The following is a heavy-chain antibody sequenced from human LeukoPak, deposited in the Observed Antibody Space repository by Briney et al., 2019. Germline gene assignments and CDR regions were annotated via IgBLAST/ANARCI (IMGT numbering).Heavy chain of an antibody. CDR1: GYTFTGYY. D-gene: IGHD2-15*01. Sequence: VSVKVSCKASGYTFTGYYIHWVRLAPGQGLEWMGWINPNSGGTNSAQKFKGRVTMTRDTSITTVYMELSRLRSDDTAVYYCASPQEYCSGGSCYSYDYWGQGTLVTVSS. CDR3: ASPQEYCSGGSCYSYDY. J-gene: IGHJ4*02. V-gene: IGHV1-2*02. CDR2: INPNSGGT.